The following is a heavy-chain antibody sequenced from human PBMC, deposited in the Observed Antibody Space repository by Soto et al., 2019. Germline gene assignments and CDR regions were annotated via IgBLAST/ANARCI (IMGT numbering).Heavy chain of an antibody. CDR3: ASSITMVRGVQRYYFAY. V-gene: IGHV4-30-2*01. D-gene: IGHD3-10*01. J-gene: IGHJ4*02. CDR2: IYHSGST. Sequence: QLQLQESGSGLVKPSQTLSLTCAVSGGSISSGGYSWSWIRQPPGKGLEWIGYIYHSGSTYYNPSLKSGVTISVDRSKNQFSLKLSSVTAADTAGYYCASSITMVRGVQRYYFAYWGRGTLVTVSS. CDR1: GGSISSGGYS.